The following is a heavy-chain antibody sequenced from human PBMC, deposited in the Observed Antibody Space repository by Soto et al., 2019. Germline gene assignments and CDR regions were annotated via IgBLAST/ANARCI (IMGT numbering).Heavy chain of an antibody. V-gene: IGHV1-2*04. Sequence: ASVKVSCKASGYTFTGYYMHWVRQAPGQGLEWMGWINPNSGGTNYAQKFQGWVTMTRDTSISTAYMELSRLRSDDTAVYYCARDFTTMVRASYGMDFWGQGTTVTVSS. J-gene: IGHJ6*02. CDR1: GYTFTGYY. CDR2: INPNSGGT. D-gene: IGHD3-10*01. CDR3: ARDFTTMVRASYGMDF.